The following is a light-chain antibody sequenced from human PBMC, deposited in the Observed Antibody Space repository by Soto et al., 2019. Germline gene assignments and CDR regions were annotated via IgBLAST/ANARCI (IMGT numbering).Light chain of an antibody. CDR1: SNDVGGYDF. V-gene: IGLV2-8*01. CDR3: SSYAGDNTYV. J-gene: IGLJ1*01. Sequence: QSVLTQPPSASGSPVQSVTISCTGTSNDVGGYDFVSWYQQHPGRATKLIIVEVNKWPSGVPDRFSASKSGNTASLTVSGLQAEDEADYYCSSYAGDNTYVFGTGTKVTVL. CDR2: EVN.